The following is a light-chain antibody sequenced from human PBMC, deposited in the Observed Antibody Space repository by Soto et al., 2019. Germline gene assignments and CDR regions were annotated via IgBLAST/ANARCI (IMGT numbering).Light chain of an antibody. CDR3: QQRSNWPSIT. Sequence: EIVLTQSPATLSLSPGERATLSCRASQSVSSYLAWYQQKPGLAPRLLIYDASHRATGIPARFSGSGSGTCFTLTISRLEPEDFAVYYCQQRSNWPSITFGQGTRLEIK. V-gene: IGKV3-11*01. CDR2: DAS. CDR1: QSVSSY. J-gene: IGKJ5*01.